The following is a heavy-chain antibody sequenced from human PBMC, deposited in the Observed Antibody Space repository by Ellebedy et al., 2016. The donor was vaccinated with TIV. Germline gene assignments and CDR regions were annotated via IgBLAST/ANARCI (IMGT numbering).Heavy chain of an antibody. Sequence: GGSLRLSCAASGFTFSSYAMHWVRQAPGKGLEWVAVISYDGSNKYYADSVKGRFTISRDNSKNTLYLQMNSLRAEDTAVYYCARDPCSSTSCPWSDPWGQGTLVTVSS. V-gene: IGHV3-30-3*01. CDR1: GFTFSSYA. CDR3: ARDPCSSTSCPWSDP. D-gene: IGHD2-2*01. J-gene: IGHJ5*02. CDR2: ISYDGSNK.